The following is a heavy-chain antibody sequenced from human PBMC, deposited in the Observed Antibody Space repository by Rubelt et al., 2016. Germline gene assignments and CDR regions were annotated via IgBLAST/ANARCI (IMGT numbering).Heavy chain of an antibody. CDR2: INHSGST. D-gene: IGHD3-22*01. CDR3: VRVKPTVVIYAAEENYFDF. V-gene: IGHV4-34*01. J-gene: IGHJ4*02. CDR1: GGSFSGYY. Sequence: QVQLQQWGAGLLKPSETLSLTCAVYGGSFSGYYWSWIRQPPGKGLEWIGEINHSGSTNYNPSLKSRVTISVDTSKNQFSLKLSSVTAADTAVYYCVRVKPTVVIYAAEENYFDFWGQGTLVTVSA.